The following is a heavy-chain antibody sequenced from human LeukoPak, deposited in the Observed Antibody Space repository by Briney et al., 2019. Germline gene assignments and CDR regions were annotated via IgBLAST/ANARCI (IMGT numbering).Heavy chain of an antibody. CDR3: ARDPKDIVLMVYGLYFDY. V-gene: IGHV1-18*01. CDR1: GYIFSKYG. Sequence: GASVKVSCKASGYIFSKYGISWVRQAPGHGLEWMGWISSAGNTNYAPKFQDRATMTTDTSTSTAYIELRSLRFDDTAVYYCARDPKDIVLMVYGLYFDYWGQGTLVTVSS. J-gene: IGHJ4*02. D-gene: IGHD2-8*01. CDR2: ISSAGNT.